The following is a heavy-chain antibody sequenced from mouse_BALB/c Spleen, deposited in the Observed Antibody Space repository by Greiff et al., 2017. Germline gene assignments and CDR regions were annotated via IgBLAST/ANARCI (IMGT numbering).Heavy chain of an antibody. V-gene: IGHV2-9-2*01. CDR1: GFSLTSYD. J-gene: IGHJ1*01. D-gene: IGHD1-1*01. Sequence: QVQLQQSGPGLVAPSQSLTITCTASGFSLTSYDISWIRQPPGQGLEWLGVIWTGGGTNYNSAFMSRLSISKDNSKSQVFLKMNSLQTDDTAIYYCVRDNYGSRNWYFDVWGAGTTVTVSS. CDR3: VRDNYGSRNWYFDV. CDR2: IWTGGGT.